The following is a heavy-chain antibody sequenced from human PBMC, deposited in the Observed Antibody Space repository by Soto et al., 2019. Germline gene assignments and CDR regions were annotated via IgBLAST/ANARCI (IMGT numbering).Heavy chain of an antibody. CDR3: ARFKGSWIQFYYYYGMDV. CDR1: GYTFTSYD. V-gene: IGHV1-8*01. CDR2: MNPNSGNT. J-gene: IGHJ6*02. D-gene: IGHD3-10*01. Sequence: ASVKVSCKASGYTFTSYDINWVRQATGQGLEWMGWMNPNSGNTGYAQKFQGRVTMTRSTSISTAYMELSSLRSEYTAVYYSARFKGSWIQFYYYYGMDVCGQGTTVTVSS.